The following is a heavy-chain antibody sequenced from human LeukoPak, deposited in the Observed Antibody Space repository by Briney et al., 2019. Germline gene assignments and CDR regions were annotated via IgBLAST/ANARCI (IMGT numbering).Heavy chain of an antibody. CDR1: GYSFTTHW. V-gene: IGHV5-51*01. J-gene: IGHJ4*02. CDR2: IYPGGSDT. Sequence: GESLKISCKASGYSFTTHWIGWVRQMPGKGLEWMGIIYPGGSDTRYSPSFQGHVTISADKSISTAYLQWSSLKASDTAMYYCARSSRELGGYAPWELMPPFDYWGQGTLVTVSS. CDR3: ARSSRELGGYAPWELMPPFDY. D-gene: IGHD1-7*01.